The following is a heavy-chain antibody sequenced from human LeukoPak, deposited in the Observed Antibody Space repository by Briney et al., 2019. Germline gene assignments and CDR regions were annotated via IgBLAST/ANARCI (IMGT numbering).Heavy chain of an antibody. D-gene: IGHD4-23*01. CDR2: IGGPTET. V-gene: IGHV3-23*01. CDR3: VKDATPRNSIWDYFGK. J-gene: IGHJ4*02. CDR1: GFSFSNYA. Sequence: GGSLRLSCTASGFSFSNYAMSWVRQAPARGPEWVSSIGGPTETFYADSVKGRFTVSRDNSQNTLYLQMNSLRAEDTAVYYCVKDATPRNSIWDYFGKWGQGALVTVST.